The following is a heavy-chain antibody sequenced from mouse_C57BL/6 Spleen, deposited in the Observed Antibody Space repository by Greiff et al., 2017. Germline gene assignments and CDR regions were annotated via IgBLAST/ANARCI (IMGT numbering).Heavy chain of an antibody. J-gene: IGHJ3*01. Sequence: QVQLQQSGAELVKPGASVKISCKASGYAFSSYWMNWVKQRPGKGLEWIGQIYTGDGDTNYNGKFKGKATLTADKSSSTAYMQLSSLTSEDSAVYFCAYDYDGTWVAYWGQGTLVTVSA. V-gene: IGHV1-80*01. D-gene: IGHD2-4*01. CDR2: IYTGDGDT. CDR1: GYAFSSYW. CDR3: AYDYDGTWVAY.